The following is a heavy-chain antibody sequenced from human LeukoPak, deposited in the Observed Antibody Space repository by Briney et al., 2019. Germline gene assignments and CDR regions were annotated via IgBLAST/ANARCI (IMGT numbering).Heavy chain of an antibody. V-gene: IGHV6-1*01. D-gene: IGHD1-20*01. CDR3: ARGSRVITGTHTGGYWFDP. CDR2: TYYRSKWYN. CDR1: GDCVSSNSAA. J-gene: IGHJ5*02. Sequence: SQTLSLTCAISGDCVSSNSAAWNWIRQSPSRGLEWLGRTYYRSKWYNDYAVSVKSRITINPDTSKNQFSLQLNSVTPEDTAVYYCARGSRVITGTHTGGYWFDPWGQGTLVTVSS.